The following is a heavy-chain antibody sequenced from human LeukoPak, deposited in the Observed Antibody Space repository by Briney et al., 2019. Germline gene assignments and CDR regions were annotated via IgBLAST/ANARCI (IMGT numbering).Heavy chain of an antibody. V-gene: IGHV1-18*01. D-gene: IGHD3-10*01. CDR3: ARGRFGDISFDY. CDR2: INTYYGNT. CDR1: GYTFTSYG. Sequence: ASVTVSCKSSGYTFTSYGITWVRQAPGQGLEWMGWINTYYGNTDYAQNFRDRVTMTTDTSTSTAYMELRSLRSDDTAVYYCARGRFGDISFDYWGQGTLVTVSS. J-gene: IGHJ4*02.